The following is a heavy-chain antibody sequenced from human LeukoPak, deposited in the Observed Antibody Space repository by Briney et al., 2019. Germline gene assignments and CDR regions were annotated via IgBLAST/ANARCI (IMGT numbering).Heavy chain of an antibody. CDR2: ISSSSSFI. J-gene: IGHJ4*02. CDR3: ARDHYYYDSSGYYYYFDY. Sequence: GGSLRLSCAASEFTFGTHVMHWVRQAPGKGLEWVSSISSSSSFISYADSVKGRFTVSRDNAKNSLYLQMNSLRAEDTAVYYCARDHYYYDSSGYYYYFDYWGQGTLVTVSS. V-gene: IGHV3-21*01. D-gene: IGHD3-22*01. CDR1: EFTFGTHV.